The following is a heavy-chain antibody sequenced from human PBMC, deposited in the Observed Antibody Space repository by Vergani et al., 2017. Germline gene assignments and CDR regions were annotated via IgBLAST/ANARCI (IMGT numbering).Heavy chain of an antibody. J-gene: IGHJ4*02. D-gene: IGHD3-10*01. CDR1: GASVNSYY. CDR3: ARSRIYYGAGSPDY. Sequence: QVKLQESGPGLVKPSETLSLTCTVSGASVNSYYWSWIRQPPGKGLEWMGYVSFRGDTLYDPSVKGRMTISLNTSSNQFSLYLTPVTAADTAVYYCARSRIYYGAGSPDYWAQGTLVTVSS. CDR2: VSFRGDT. V-gene: IGHV4-59*02.